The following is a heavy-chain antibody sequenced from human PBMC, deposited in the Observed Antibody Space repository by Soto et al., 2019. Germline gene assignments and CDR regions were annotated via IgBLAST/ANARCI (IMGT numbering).Heavy chain of an antibody. V-gene: IGHV4-59*01. CDR3: ARFPAHDYSGLWFDP. Sequence: QVQLQESGPGLVKPSETLSLTCTVSGGSISSYYWSWIRQPPGKGLEWIGYIYYSGSTNYNPSLKSRVTISVDTSKNQFSLKLSSVTAADTAVYYCARFPAHDYSGLWFDPWGQGTLVTVSS. CDR2: IYYSGST. D-gene: IGHD2-15*01. CDR1: GGSISSYY. J-gene: IGHJ5*02.